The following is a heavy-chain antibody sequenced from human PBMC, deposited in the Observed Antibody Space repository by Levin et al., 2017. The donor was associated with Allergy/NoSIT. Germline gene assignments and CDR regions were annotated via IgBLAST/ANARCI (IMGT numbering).Heavy chain of an antibody. J-gene: IGHJ4*02. CDR3: AKAYGGPPGFDY. CDR2: ISGSGGST. D-gene: IGHD4-17*01. V-gene: IGHV3-23*01. Sequence: GESLKISCAASGFTFSSYAMSWVRQAPGKGLEWVSAISGSGGSTYYADSVKGRFTISRDNSKNTLYLQMNSLRAEDTAVYYCAKAYGGPPGFDYWGQGTLVTVSS. CDR1: GFTFSSYA.